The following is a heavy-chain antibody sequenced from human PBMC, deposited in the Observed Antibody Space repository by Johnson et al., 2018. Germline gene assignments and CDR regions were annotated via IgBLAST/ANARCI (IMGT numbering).Heavy chain of an antibody. D-gene: IGHD6-19*01. V-gene: IGHV4-59*01. Sequence: QVQLQESGPGLVKPSETLSLTCTVSGGSISSYYWSWIRQPPGKGLEWIGYIYYSGSTNYNPSLKSRVTISVYTSKNQFSLKLSSVTAADKAVYYCERESRQWLSNWFDPWGQGTLVTVSS. J-gene: IGHJ5*02. CDR3: ERESRQWLSNWFDP. CDR1: GGSISSYY. CDR2: IYYSGST.